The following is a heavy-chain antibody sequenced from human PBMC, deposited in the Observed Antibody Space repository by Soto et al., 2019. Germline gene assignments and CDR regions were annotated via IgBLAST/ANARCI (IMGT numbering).Heavy chain of an antibody. D-gene: IGHD6-19*01. J-gene: IGHJ4*02. CDR3: AHKNFKEQWLATFDY. CDR2: IYWDDDK. Sequence: QITLKESGPTLVKPTQTLTLTCTFSGFSLSTSGVGVGWIRQPPGKALEWLALIYWDDDKRYSPSLKSRLTTSNDTSKNQVVLTVTNMDPVDTATYYCAHKNFKEQWLATFDYWGQGTLVTVSS. V-gene: IGHV2-5*02. CDR1: GFSLSTSGVG.